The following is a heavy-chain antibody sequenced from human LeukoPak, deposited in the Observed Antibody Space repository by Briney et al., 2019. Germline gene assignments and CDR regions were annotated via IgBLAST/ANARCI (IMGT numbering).Heavy chain of an antibody. Sequence: SETLSLTCTVSGDSMSFYYWSWIRQPPGKGLEWIGYIYYSGSTNYNPSLKGRVTISVDTSKNQFSLKLSSVTAAVTAVYYCARGLTGSGWYPLFDYWGQGTLVTVSS. D-gene: IGHD6-19*01. V-gene: IGHV4-59*01. CDR1: GDSMSFYY. CDR2: IYYSGST. J-gene: IGHJ4*02. CDR3: ARGLTGSGWYPLFDY.